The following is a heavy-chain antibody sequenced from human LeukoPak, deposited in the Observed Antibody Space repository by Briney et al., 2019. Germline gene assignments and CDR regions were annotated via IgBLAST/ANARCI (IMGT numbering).Heavy chain of an antibody. D-gene: IGHD4-17*01. CDR1: GGSISSYY. CDR3: ARSPDYGDYFDY. CDR2: IYYSGST. V-gene: IGHV4-59*01. Sequence: SETLSLTCTVSGGSISSYYWSWVRQPPGKGLEWIGYIYYSGSTNYNPSLKSRVTISVDTSKNQFSLKLSSVTAADTAVYYCARSPDYGDYFDYWGQGTLVTVSS. J-gene: IGHJ4*02.